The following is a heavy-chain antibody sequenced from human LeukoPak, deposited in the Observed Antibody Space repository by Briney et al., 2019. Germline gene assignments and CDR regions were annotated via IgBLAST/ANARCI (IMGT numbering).Heavy chain of an antibody. CDR2: IYGGGST. V-gene: IGHV3-66*04. CDR3: ARHYGSGTSYYYYGLDV. D-gene: IGHD3-10*01. J-gene: IGHJ6*02. Sequence: PGDSLRLSCAASGFTVSDNYMSWVRQAPGKGLEWVSIIYGGGSTYFVDSVKGRFILSRDDSENTLYLQMNTLRTEDTAVYYCARHYGSGTSYYYYGLDVWGQGTTVTVSS. CDR1: GFTVSDNY.